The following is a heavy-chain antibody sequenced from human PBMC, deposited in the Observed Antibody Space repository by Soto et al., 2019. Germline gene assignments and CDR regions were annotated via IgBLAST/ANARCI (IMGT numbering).Heavy chain of an antibody. V-gene: IGHV4-59*08. CDR1: GGSITSHY. CDR2: IYYSGST. D-gene: IGHD2-15*01. CDR3: ARHTPAISISDH. J-gene: IGHJ4*02. Sequence: SETLSLTCTVSGGSITSHYWTWIRQPPGKGLEWIGSIYYSGSTDYNPSLKSRVTISVDTSKNQFSLKLSSVTAADTAVYYCARHTPAISISDHWGQGTLVTVSS.